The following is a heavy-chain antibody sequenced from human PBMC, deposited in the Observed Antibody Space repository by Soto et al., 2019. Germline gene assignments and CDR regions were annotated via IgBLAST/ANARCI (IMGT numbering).Heavy chain of an antibody. CDR3: ATDPFAYYYDSSGYYLDY. CDR1: GYTLTELS. CDR2: FDPEDGET. V-gene: IGHV1-24*01. Sequence: ASVKVSCKVSGYTLTELSMHWVRQAPGKGLEWMGGFDPEDGETIYAQKFQGRVTMTEDTSTDTDYMELSSLRSEDTAVYYCATDPFAYYYDSSGYYLDYWGQLTLVTASS. J-gene: IGHJ4*02. D-gene: IGHD3-22*01.